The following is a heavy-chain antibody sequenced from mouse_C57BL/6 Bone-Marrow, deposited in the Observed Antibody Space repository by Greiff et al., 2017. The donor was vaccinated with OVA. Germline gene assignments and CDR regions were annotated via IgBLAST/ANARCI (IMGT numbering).Heavy chain of an antibody. Sequence: VNVVESGPGLVAPSQSLSITCTVSGFSLTSYAISWVRQPPGKGLEWLGVIWTGGGTNYKSALKSRLSISKDTSKSQVFLKMNSLQTDDTARYYCARNERWQATLAWFAYWGQGTLVTVSA. J-gene: IGHJ3*01. CDR2: IWTGGGT. V-gene: IGHV2-9-1*01. D-gene: IGHD3-2*02. CDR3: ARNERWQATLAWFAY. CDR1: GFSLTSYA.